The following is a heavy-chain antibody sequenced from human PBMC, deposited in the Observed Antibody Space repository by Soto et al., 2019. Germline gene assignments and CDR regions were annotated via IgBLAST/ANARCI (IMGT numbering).Heavy chain of an antibody. Sequence: QVPLVQSGGEVKRPGASVKVSCKTSGYTFSNYGITWVRQAPGQPLEWLGWISLYSDGTNYAQKVQGRVSMTTDTSTTTAYMELRSLRSDDTAVYYCARVVPGAEAWFGPWGQGTLVTVSS. CDR3: ARVVPGAEAWFGP. CDR2: ISLYSDGT. D-gene: IGHD2-2*01. J-gene: IGHJ5*02. CDR1: GYTFSNYG. V-gene: IGHV1-18*01.